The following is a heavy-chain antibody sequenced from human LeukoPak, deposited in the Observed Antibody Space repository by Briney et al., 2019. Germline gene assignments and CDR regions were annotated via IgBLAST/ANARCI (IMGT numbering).Heavy chain of an antibody. J-gene: IGHJ4*02. CDR3: AKDQKSIAATGYDY. V-gene: IGHV3-23*01. Sequence: QPGGSLRLSCAASGFTFAKYAMSWVRQGPGKGLEWVSTISGRGGSTYYADSVKGRFTISRDNSKNTLFLQMNSLRADDTAVYFCAKDQKSIAATGYDYWGQGTLVTVSS. CDR1: GFTFAKYA. CDR2: ISGRGGST. D-gene: IGHD6-13*01.